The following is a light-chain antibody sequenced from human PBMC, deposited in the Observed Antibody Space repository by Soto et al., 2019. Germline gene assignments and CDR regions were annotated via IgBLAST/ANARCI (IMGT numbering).Light chain of an antibody. Sequence: QSALTQPPSASGSPGQSVTISCTGTSSDVGEYNDSWYQQHPGKAPNILIYEVSRRPSGVPDRFSGSKAGNTASLTVSGLQAEDEADYYCCSYRGSSNYVFGTGTKVTVL. CDR2: EVS. CDR3: CSYRGSSNYV. CDR1: SSDVGEYN. V-gene: IGLV2-8*01. J-gene: IGLJ1*01.